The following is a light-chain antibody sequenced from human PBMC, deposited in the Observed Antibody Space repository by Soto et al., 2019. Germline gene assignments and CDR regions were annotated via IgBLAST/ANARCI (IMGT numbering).Light chain of an antibody. V-gene: IGKV2D-29*01. J-gene: IGKJ2*01. CDR3: MQSVLLPYT. CDR2: EVS. Sequence: IVLTQSPLSLSVTPGQPASISCKSSQSLLHYDGQTLLYWYLKKPGQPPHLLIYEVSNWFSGVPDRLSGSGSGTDFTLEISRVEAEDVGVYYCMQSVLLPYTFGQGTRLEIK. CDR1: QSLLHYDGQTL.